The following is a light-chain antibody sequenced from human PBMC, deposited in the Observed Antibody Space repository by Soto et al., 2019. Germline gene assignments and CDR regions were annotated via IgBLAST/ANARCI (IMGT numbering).Light chain of an antibody. Sequence: EIVLTQSPGTPSLSPGERATLSCRASQSVANNYLAWYQQKPGQAPRFLMYDASSRATGIPVRFSGSGSGTDFTLTISRLELEDFAVYYCEQYGSTPLTFGGGTKVEIK. V-gene: IGKV3-20*01. CDR3: EQYGSTPLT. CDR1: QSVANNY. J-gene: IGKJ4*01. CDR2: DAS.